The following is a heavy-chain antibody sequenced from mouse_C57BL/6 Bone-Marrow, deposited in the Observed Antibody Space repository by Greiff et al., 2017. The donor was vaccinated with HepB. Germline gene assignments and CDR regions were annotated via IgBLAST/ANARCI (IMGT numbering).Heavy chain of an antibody. V-gene: IGHV1-69*01. Sequence: QVQLQQPGAELVMPGASVKLSCKASGYTFTSYWMHWVKQRPGQGLEWIGEIDPSDSYTNYNQKFKGKSTLTVDKSSSTAYMQLSSLTSEDSAVYYCARFYYDPDYYAMDYWGQGTSVTVSS. CDR3: ARFYYDPDYYAMDY. J-gene: IGHJ4*01. CDR1: GYTFTSYW. D-gene: IGHD2-4*01. CDR2: IDPSDSYT.